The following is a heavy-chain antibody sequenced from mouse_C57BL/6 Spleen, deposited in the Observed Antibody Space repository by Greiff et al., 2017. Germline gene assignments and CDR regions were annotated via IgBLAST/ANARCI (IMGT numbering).Heavy chain of an antibody. CDR2: IYPGDGDT. CDR3: SRWYGGLNLDY. J-gene: IGHJ2*01. V-gene: IGHV1-82*01. Sequence: QVQLQQSGPELVKPGASVKFSCTASGYAFSSSWMNWVKQRPGQGLEWIGRIYPGDGDTNYNEKFKGKATLTADKSSSTAYMQLRSLTSEDSAVYFCSRWYGGLNLDYWGQGTTLTVSS. CDR1: GYAFSSSW. D-gene: IGHD2-14*01.